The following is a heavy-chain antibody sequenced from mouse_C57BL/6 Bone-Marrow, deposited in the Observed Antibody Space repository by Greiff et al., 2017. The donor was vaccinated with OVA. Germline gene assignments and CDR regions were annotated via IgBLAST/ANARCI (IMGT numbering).Heavy chain of an antibody. J-gene: IGHJ1*03. CDR2: IYPRDGST. Sequence: QVQLKESDAELVKPGASVKISCKVSGYTFTDHTIHWMKQRPEQGLGWIGYIYPRDGSTTYNETFKGKATLTADHSSSTAYIQLNSLTSEDSAVYFCARGIPDGYCLYFDVWGTGTTVTVSS. V-gene: IGHV1-78*01. D-gene: IGHD2-3*01. CDR1: GYTFTDHT. CDR3: ARGIPDGYCLYFDV.